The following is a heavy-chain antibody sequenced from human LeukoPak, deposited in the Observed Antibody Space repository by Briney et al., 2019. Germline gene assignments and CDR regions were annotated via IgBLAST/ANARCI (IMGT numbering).Heavy chain of an antibody. CDR2: ISGSGGST. Sequence: GGSLRLSCAASGFTFSSYAMSWVRQAPGKGLEWVSAISGSGGSTYYADSVKGRFTISRDNSKNTLYLQMNSLRAEDTAVYYCAKDPNYYGSGGYGPWGQGTLVTVSS. J-gene: IGHJ5*02. V-gene: IGHV3-23*01. D-gene: IGHD3-10*01. CDR1: GFTFSSYA. CDR3: AKDPNYYGSGGYGP.